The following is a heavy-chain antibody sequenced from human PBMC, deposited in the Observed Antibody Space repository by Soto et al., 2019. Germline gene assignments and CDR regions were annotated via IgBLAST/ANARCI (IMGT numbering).Heavy chain of an antibody. CDR2: INHGGST. CDR3: ARVWRYYDILTGYRRGDWFDP. CDR1: GASFSGYY. D-gene: IGHD3-9*01. Sequence: QVQLQQWGAGLLKPSETLSLTCAVYGASFSGYYWSWIRQPPGQGLEWNGEINHGGSTNYNPSLKGRVTLSLGTSKNQFSLKLRSVTAADTAVYYCARVWRYYDILTGYRRGDWFDPWGQGTLVTVSS. V-gene: IGHV4-34*01. J-gene: IGHJ5*02.